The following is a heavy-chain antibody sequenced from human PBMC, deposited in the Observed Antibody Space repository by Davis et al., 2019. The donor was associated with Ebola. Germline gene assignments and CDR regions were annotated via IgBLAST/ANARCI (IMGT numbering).Heavy chain of an antibody. D-gene: IGHD3-3*01. CDR2: ISYDGSKK. J-gene: IGHJ4*02. CDR1: EFTFSRFA. Sequence: PGGSLRLSCAASEFTFSRFALHWVRQAPGKGLEWVAVISYDGSKKYYADSVKGRFTISRDNSKNTLYLQMNSLRAEDTAVYYCARGENYDFWSGLLWGQGTLVTVSS. CDR3: ARGENYDFWSGLL. V-gene: IGHV3-30*04.